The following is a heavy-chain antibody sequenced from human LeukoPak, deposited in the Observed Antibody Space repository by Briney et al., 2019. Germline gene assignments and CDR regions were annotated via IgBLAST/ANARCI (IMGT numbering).Heavy chain of an antibody. J-gene: IGHJ4*02. CDR3: ARVYSSSWLRFDY. V-gene: IGHV3-7*01. Sequence: GGSLRLSCAASGFTFSNYWMSWVRQAPGKGLEWVANIKQDGSEKYYVDSVKGRFTISRDNAKNSLYLQMNSLRAEDTAVYYCARVYSSSWLRFDYWGQGTLVTVSS. D-gene: IGHD6-13*01. CDR1: GFTFSNYW. CDR2: IKQDGSEK.